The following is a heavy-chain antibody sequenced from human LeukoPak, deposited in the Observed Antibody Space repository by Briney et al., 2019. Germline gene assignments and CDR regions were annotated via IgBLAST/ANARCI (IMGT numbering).Heavy chain of an antibody. D-gene: IGHD5-12*01. Sequence: PSETLSLTCAVYGGSFSGYYWSWIRQPPGKGLEWIGEINHSGSTNYNPSLKSRVTISVDRSKNQFSLRLSSVTAADTAVYYCARGTNSGYDFPPDFDYWGQGTLVTVSS. CDR1: GGSFSGYY. CDR2: INHSGST. J-gene: IGHJ4*02. CDR3: ARGTNSGYDFPPDFDY. V-gene: IGHV4-34*01.